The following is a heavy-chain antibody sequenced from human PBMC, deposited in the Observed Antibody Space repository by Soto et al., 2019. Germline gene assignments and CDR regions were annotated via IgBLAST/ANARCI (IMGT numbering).Heavy chain of an antibody. D-gene: IGHD3-22*01. CDR1: GGSISSGGYY. V-gene: IGHV4-31*03. CDR3: ARGPYYYDSSGYSLSFFDY. J-gene: IGHJ4*02. Sequence: QVQLQESGPGLVKPSQTLSLTCTVSGGSISSGGYYWSWIRQHPGKGLEWIGYIYYSGSTYYNPSLKSRVTISVDTSKNQFSLKLSSVTAAYMAVYYCARGPYYYDSSGYSLSFFDYWGQGTLVTVSS. CDR2: IYYSGST.